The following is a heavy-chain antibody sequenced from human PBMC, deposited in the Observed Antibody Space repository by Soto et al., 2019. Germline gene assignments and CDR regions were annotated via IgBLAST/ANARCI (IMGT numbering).Heavy chain of an antibody. D-gene: IGHD3-22*01. V-gene: IGHV4-61*01. J-gene: IGHJ4*02. Sequence: SETLPLTCTVSGGSGISSTYYWSWIRKPPEKGLEWIGYISDSGSTNYSPSFKSRVTISLDTSENQFSLELSSMTAADTAVYYCARSPDDYYDSSGYPYYFDYWGQGILVTVS. CDR2: ISDSGST. CDR3: ARSPDDYYDSSGYPYYFDY. CDR1: GGSGISSTYY.